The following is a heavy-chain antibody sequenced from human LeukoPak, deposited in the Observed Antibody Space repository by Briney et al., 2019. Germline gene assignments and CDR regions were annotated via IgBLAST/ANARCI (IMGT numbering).Heavy chain of an antibody. V-gene: IGHV1-69*13. CDR2: IIPIFGTA. J-gene: IGHJ4*02. CDR3: AKDGSVMVNPTYYFDH. D-gene: IGHD3-22*01. CDR1: GGTFSSYA. Sequence: ASVKVSCKASGGTFSSYAISWVRQAPGQGLEWMGGIIPIFGTANYAQKFQGRVTITADESTSTAYMELSSLRSEDTAVYYCAKDGSVMVNPTYYFDHWGQGVLVTVSS.